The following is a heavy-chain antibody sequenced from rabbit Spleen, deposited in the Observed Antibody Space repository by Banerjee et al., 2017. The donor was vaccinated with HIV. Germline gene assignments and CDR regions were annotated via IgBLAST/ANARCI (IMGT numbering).Heavy chain of an antibody. D-gene: IGHD2-1*01. CDR2: IEPIFSNT. CDR3: VRDQAGDADYGPYYLNF. V-gene: IGHV1S40*01. J-gene: IGHJ4*01. Sequence: QSLVESGGGLVQPEGSLTLTCTASGFSFSSSYYICWVCQAPGKGLEWIGYIEPIFSNTYYANWVNGRFTISSHNAQNTLYLQLNSLTAADTATYFCVRDQAGDADYGPYYLNFWGPGTLVTVS. CDR1: GFSFSSSYY.